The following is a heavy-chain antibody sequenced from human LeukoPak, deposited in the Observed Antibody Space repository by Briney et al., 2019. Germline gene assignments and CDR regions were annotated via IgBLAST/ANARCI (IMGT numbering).Heavy chain of an antibody. J-gene: IGHJ4*02. Sequence: SETLSLTCTVSGGSISSGSFYWSWIRQTAGKGLEWIGRIYPSGDSQYSPSFRSRATISLDARNQFSLKLSSVTAADTAVYFCARGYDRNGYQSRGFDYWGQGALVNVSS. D-gene: IGHD3-22*01. V-gene: IGHV4-61*02. CDR2: IYPSGDS. CDR3: ARGYDRNGYQSRGFDY. CDR1: GGSISSGSFY.